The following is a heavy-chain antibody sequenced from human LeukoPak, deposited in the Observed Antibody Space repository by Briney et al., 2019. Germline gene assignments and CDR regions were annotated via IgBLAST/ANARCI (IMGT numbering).Heavy chain of an antibody. CDR3: ARANLGYCSGGSCYSSAEYFQH. V-gene: IGHV3-33*01. Sequence: GGSLRLSCAASGFTVSSYGMHWVRQAPGKGLEWVAVIWYDGSNKYYADSVKGRFTISRDNSKNTLYLQMNSLRAEDTAVYYCARANLGYCSGGSCYSSAEYFQHWGQGTLVTVSS. J-gene: IGHJ1*01. D-gene: IGHD2-15*01. CDR2: IWYDGSNK. CDR1: GFTVSSYG.